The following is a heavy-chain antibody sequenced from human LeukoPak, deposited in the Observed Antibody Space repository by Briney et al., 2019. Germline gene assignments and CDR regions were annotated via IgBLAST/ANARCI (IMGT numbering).Heavy chain of an antibody. Sequence: ASVKVSCKASGGTFSSYAISWVRQAPGQGLEWMGRIIPILGIANYAQKFQGRVTITADESTSTAYMELSSLRSEDTAVYYCASGYYDSSGYPYYYGMDVWGQGTMVTVSS. J-gene: IGHJ6*02. CDR1: GGTFSSYA. V-gene: IGHV1-69*04. CDR2: IIPILGIA. D-gene: IGHD3-22*01. CDR3: ASGYYDSSGYPYYYGMDV.